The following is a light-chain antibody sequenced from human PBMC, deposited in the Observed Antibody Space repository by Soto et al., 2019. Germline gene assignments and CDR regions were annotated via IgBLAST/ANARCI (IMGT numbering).Light chain of an antibody. CDR3: QPFDSSLSAWV. CDR2: GNS. Sequence: QSVLTQPPSVSGAPGQRVTISCTGSSSNIGAGYDVQWYQQLPGTAPKLLIYGNSNRPSGVPDRFSGSKSGTSASLAITGLQAEDEADYYCQPFDSSLSAWVFGGGTKLTVL. CDR1: SSNIGAGYD. J-gene: IGLJ3*02. V-gene: IGLV1-40*01.